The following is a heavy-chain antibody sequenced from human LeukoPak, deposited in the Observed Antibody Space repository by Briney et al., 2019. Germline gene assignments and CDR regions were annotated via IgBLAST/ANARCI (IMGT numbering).Heavy chain of an antibody. V-gene: IGHV4-39*07. CDR2: IYYSGST. Sequence: PSETLSLTCTVSGGSISSSSYYWGWIRQPPGKGLEWIGSIYYSGSTYYNPSLKSRVTISVDTSKNQFSLKLSSVTAADTAVYYCARAHIPQGMPIDYWGQGTLVTVSS. CDR3: ARAHIPQGMPIDY. J-gene: IGHJ4*02. D-gene: IGHD2-2*02. CDR1: GGSISSSSYY.